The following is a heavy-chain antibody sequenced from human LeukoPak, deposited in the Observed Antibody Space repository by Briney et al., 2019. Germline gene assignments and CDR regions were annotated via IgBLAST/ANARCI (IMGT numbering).Heavy chain of an antibody. D-gene: IGHD3-10*01. CDR2: ISSSGSTI. J-gene: IGHJ6*02. V-gene: IGHV3-48*03. Sequence: GGSLRLSRAASGFTFSSYEINWVRQAPGRGLEWVSYISSSGSTIYYADSVKGRFTISRDNAKKSLYLQMNSLRAEDTAVYYCARRGLRSQSGKPYYGSDVWGQGTTVTVSS. CDR1: GFTFSSYE. CDR3: ARRGLRSQSGKPYYGSDV.